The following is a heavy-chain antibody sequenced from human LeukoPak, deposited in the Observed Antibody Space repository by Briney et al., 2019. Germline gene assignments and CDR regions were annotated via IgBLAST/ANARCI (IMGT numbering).Heavy chain of an antibody. Sequence: GGSLRLSCAASGFTFSTYWKNWVRQAPGQGLEWLANINQDGNDKYYVDSVRGRFTISRDNAKRSLYLQMSSLRAEDTAVYFCTSGDYVDYWGQGTLVTVSS. CDR1: GFTFSTYW. CDR3: TSGDYVDY. V-gene: IGHV3-7*03. CDR2: INQDGNDK. J-gene: IGHJ4*02.